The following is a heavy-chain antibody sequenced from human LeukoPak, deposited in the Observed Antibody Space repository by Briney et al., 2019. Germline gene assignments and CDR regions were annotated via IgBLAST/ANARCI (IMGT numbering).Heavy chain of an antibody. CDR3: ARSSGSSGGVDY. D-gene: IGHD1-26*01. J-gene: IGHJ4*02. V-gene: IGHV1-46*01. CDR2: INPSGGST. Sequence: ASVKLSCKASGYTFTSYYMHWVRRAPGQGLEWMGIINPSGGSTSYAQKFQGRVTMTRDTSTSTVYMELSSLRSEDTAVYYCARSSGSSGGVDYWGQGTLVTVSS. CDR1: GYTFTSYY.